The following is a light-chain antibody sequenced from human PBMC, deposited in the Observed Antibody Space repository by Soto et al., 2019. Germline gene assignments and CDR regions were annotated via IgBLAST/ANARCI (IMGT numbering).Light chain of an antibody. J-gene: IGLJ2*01. V-gene: IGLV2-8*01. CDR3: SSYTDNNDFVL. Sequence: QSALTQPPSASGSPGQTVTISCTGTGSDVGTYNYVSWYQQHPGKAPKLMIFEVTKRPSGIPDRFSGSKSGNTASLTVSGIQTDAEADYYCSSYTDNNDFVLSGGGTKLTVL. CDR2: EVT. CDR1: GSDVGTYNY.